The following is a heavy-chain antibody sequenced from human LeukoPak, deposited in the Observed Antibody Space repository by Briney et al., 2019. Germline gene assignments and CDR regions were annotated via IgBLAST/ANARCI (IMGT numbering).Heavy chain of an antibody. CDR1: GGSISSSSYY. V-gene: IGHV4-39*01. Sequence: SETLSLTCTVSGGSISSSSYYWGWIRQPPGRGLEWIGSIYYSGSTYYNPSLKSRVTISVDTSKNQFSLKLSSVTAADTAVYYCARPRGSPIGGYNWFDPWGQGPLVTVSS. J-gene: IGHJ5*02. CDR3: ARPRGSPIGGYNWFDP. CDR2: IYYSGST. D-gene: IGHD2-15*01.